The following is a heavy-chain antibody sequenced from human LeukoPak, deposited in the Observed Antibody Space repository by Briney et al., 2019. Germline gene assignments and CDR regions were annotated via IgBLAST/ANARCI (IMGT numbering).Heavy chain of an antibody. CDR3: ARDRYCSGGSCYSAPSTLFDY. CDR2: IFHNGNT. CDR1: GYSISSGYY. J-gene: IGHJ4*02. Sequence: SETLSLTCTVSGYSISSGYYWGWIRQPPGKGLEWIGSIFHNGNTYYNPSLKSRVTISLDTSKNQFSLRLSSVTAADTAVYYCARDRYCSGGSCYSAPSTLFDYWGQGTLVTVSS. V-gene: IGHV4-38-2*02. D-gene: IGHD2-15*01.